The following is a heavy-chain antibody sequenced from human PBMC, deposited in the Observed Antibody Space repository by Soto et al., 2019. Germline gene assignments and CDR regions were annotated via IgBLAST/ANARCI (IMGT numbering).Heavy chain of an antibody. D-gene: IGHD3-10*01. V-gene: IGHV3-21*04. J-gene: IGHJ4*02. CDR3: ARWSSLDY. CDR1: GFTFSSYT. Sequence: GGSLRLSCAASGFTFSSYTMNWVRQAPGKGLEWISSISSGSSYIYYAGSVKGRFTISRDNAKNSLFLQMNSLRADDTAVYYCARWSSLDYWGQGPRVTVSS. CDR2: ISSGSSYI.